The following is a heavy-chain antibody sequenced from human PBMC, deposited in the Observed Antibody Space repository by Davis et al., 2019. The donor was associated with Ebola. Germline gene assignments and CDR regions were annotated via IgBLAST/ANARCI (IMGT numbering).Heavy chain of an antibody. CDR3: ARGFGLVRIFDY. CDR2: IYYSGST. D-gene: IGHD3/OR15-3a*01. Sequence: SETLSLTCTVSGGSISSYYWSWIRQPPGKGLEWIGYIYYSGSTNYNPSLKSRVTISVDTSKNQFSLKLSSVTAADTAVYYCARGFGLVRIFDYWGQGTLDTVSS. CDR1: GGSISSYY. V-gene: IGHV4-59*01. J-gene: IGHJ4*02.